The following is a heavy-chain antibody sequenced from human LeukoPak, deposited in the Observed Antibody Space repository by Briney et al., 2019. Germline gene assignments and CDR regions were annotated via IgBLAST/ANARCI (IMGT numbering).Heavy chain of an antibody. CDR1: GGSISSSSYY. Sequence: SETLSLTCTVSGGSISSSSYYWGWIRQPPGKGLEWIGSIYYSGSTYYNPSLKSRVTISVDTSKNQFSLKLSSVTATDTAVFYCARQYPGIDYWGQGTLVTVSS. J-gene: IGHJ4*02. D-gene: IGHD6-13*01. CDR3: ARQYPGIDY. V-gene: IGHV4-39*01. CDR2: IYYSGST.